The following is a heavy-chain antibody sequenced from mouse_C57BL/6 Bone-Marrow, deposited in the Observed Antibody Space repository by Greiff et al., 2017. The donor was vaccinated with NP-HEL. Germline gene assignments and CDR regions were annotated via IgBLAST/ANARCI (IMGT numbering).Heavy chain of an antibody. CDR3: ARSSDDDYGY. CDR2: IYPGSGST. V-gene: IGHV1-55*01. J-gene: IGHJ2*01. CDR1: GYTFTSYW. Sequence: QVQLQQPGAELVKPGASVKMSCKASGYTFTSYWITWVKQRPGQGLEWIGDIYPGSGSTNYNEKFKSKATLTVDKSSSTAYMQLSSLTSEDSAVYFCARSSDDDYGYWGQGPTLTVSS. D-gene: IGHD2-13*01.